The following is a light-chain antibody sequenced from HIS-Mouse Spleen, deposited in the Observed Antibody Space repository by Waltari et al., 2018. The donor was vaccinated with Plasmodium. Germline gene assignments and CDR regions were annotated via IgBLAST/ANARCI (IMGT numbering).Light chain of an antibody. CDR1: QSVSSN. CDR2: GAS. CDR3: QQYNNWSFT. Sequence: EIVLTQYPATLSVALGVRATLSCRASQSVSSNLAWYQQKPGQAPRLLIYGASTRATGIPARFSGSGSGTEFTLTISSLQSEDFAVYYCQQYNNWSFTFGPGTKVDIK. V-gene: IGKV3-15*01. J-gene: IGKJ3*01.